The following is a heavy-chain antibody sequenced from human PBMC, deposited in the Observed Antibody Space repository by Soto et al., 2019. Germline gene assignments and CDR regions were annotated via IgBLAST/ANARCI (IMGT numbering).Heavy chain of an antibody. Sequence: SVKVSCKASGGTFSSYAISWVRQAPGQGLEWMGGIIPIFGTANYAQKFQGRVTITRDTSASTAYMELSSLRSEDTAVYYCARGLKLRFLEWLPAPHYYGMDVWGQGTTVTVS. V-gene: IGHV1-69*05. D-gene: IGHD3-3*01. CDR1: GGTFSSYA. CDR3: ARGLKLRFLEWLPAPHYYGMDV. CDR2: IIPIFGTA. J-gene: IGHJ6*02.